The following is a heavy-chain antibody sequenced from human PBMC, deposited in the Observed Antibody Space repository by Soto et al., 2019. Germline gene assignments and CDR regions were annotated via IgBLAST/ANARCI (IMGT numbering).Heavy chain of an antibody. D-gene: IGHD2-2*01. CDR3: AKAPGQLLWVGAYYYYGMDV. CDR2: ISGSGGST. CDR1: GFTFSSYA. V-gene: IGHV3-23*01. J-gene: IGHJ6*02. Sequence: HPGGSLRLSCAASGFTFSSYAMSWVRQAPGKGLEWVSAISGSGGSTYYADSVKGRFTISRDNSKNTLYLQMNSLRAEDTAVYYCAKAPGQLLWVGAYYYYGMDVWGQGTTVTVSS.